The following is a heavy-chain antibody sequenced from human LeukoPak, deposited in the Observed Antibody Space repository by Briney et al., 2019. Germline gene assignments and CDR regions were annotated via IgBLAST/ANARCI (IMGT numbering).Heavy chain of an antibody. CDR3: ARVPFVVVTAMGYWYFDL. CDR1: GGSISSGDYY. D-gene: IGHD2-21*02. J-gene: IGHJ2*01. CDR2: IYYSGST. Sequence: SQTLSLTCTVSGGSISSGDYYWSWIRQPPGKGLEWIGYIYYSGSTYYNPSLKSRVTISVDASKNQFSLKLSSVTAADTAVYYCARVPFVVVTAMGYWYFDLWGRGTLVTVSS. V-gene: IGHV4-30-4*01.